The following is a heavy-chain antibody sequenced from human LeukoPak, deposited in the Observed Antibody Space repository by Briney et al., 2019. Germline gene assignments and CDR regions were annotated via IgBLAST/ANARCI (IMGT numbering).Heavy chain of an antibody. CDR3: ARGATVVIDY. CDR1: GGSISSYY. J-gene: IGHJ4*02. D-gene: IGHD4-23*01. Sequence: SETLSLNCTVSGGSISSYYWSWIRQPPGKGLEWIGYIYYSGSTNYNPSLKSRVTISVDTSKNQFSLKLSSVTAADTAVYYCARGATVVIDYWGQGTLVTVSS. V-gene: IGHV4-59*01. CDR2: IYYSGST.